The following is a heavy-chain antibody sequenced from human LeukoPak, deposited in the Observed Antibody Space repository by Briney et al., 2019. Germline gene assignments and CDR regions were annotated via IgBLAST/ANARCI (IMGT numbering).Heavy chain of an antibody. Sequence: GGSLRLSCAASGFTVSDNYMSWVRQAPGKGLEWVSVIYSDGRTYYADSVKGRFTISRENSKNTLYLQMNSLRVEDTAVYSCARRIFYGGNPYYVFDIWGQGTMVTVSS. CDR3: ARRIFYGGNPYYVFDI. J-gene: IGHJ3*02. CDR2: IYSDGRT. D-gene: IGHD4-23*01. V-gene: IGHV3-66*02. CDR1: GFTVSDNY.